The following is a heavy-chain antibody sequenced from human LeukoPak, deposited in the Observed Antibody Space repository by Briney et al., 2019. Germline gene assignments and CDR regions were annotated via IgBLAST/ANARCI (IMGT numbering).Heavy chain of an antibody. J-gene: IGHJ6*03. CDR1: AGSISSSY. D-gene: IGHD2-21*01. Sequence: TSETLSLTCTVSAGSISSSYWSWIRQPPGKGPESIGYIYYNGHTNYNPSLRSRVTISVDTSKNQFTLKLSSVTAADTAVYYCATILPVNYYMDVWGKGTTVTVSS. CDR3: ATILPVNYYMDV. V-gene: IGHV4-59*01. CDR2: IYYNGHT.